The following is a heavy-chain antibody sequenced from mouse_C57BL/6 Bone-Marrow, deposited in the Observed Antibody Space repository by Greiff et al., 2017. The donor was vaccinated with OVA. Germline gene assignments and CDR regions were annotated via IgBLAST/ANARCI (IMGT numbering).Heavy chain of an antibody. D-gene: IGHD1-1*01. J-gene: IGHJ3*01. CDR1: GFTFSDYG. CDR3: ASTSYLRYQGGLDY. V-gene: IGHV5-17*01. CDR2: ISSGSSTI. Sequence: EVKLVESGGGLVKPGGSLKLSCAASGFTFSDYGMHWVRQAPEKGLEWVAYISSGSSTIYYADTVKGRFTISRDNAKNTLFLQMTSLRSEDTAMYYCASTSYLRYQGGLDYWGQGTLVTVSA.